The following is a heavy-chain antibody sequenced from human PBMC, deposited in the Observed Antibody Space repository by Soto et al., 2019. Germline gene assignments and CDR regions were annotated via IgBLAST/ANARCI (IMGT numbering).Heavy chain of an antibody. J-gene: IGHJ3*02. V-gene: IGHV1-8*01. Sequence: GASVKVSCKASGYTFTSYDINWVRQATGQGLEWMGWMNPNSGNTGYAQKFQGRVTMTRNTSISTAYMELSSLRSEDTAVYYCARGYCSGGSCYSSGFDIWGQGTMVTVS. CDR2: MNPNSGNT. CDR3: ARGYCSGGSCYSSGFDI. CDR1: GYTFTSYD. D-gene: IGHD2-15*01.